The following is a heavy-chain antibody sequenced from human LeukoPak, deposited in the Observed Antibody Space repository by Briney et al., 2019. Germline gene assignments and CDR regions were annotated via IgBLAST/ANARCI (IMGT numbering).Heavy chain of an antibody. CDR3: ARCPGIAAAGTNYYYYGMDV. D-gene: IGHD6-13*01. Sequence: SETLSLTCAVYGGSFSGYYWSWIRQPPGKGLEWIGYIYYSGSTNYNPSLKSRVTISVDTSKNQFSLKLSSVTAADTAVYYCARCPGIAAAGTNYYYYGMDVWGQGTTVTVSS. V-gene: IGHV4-59*01. CDR1: GGSFSGYY. CDR2: IYYSGST. J-gene: IGHJ6*02.